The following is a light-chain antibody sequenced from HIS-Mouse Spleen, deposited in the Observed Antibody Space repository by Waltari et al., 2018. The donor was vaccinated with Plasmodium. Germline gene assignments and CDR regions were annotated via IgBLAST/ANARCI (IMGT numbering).Light chain of an antibody. V-gene: IGKV1-39*01. J-gene: IGKJ1*01. CDR3: QQSYSTWT. CDR2: AAA. Sequence: DIQMTQSPSSLSASLGDRVTITCPASQSISNYLNWYQQKPGKAPKFLIYAAATLQSGVPSRFSGSGSGTDFTLTISSLQPEDFATYYCQQSYSTWTFGQGTKVEIK. CDR1: QSISNY.